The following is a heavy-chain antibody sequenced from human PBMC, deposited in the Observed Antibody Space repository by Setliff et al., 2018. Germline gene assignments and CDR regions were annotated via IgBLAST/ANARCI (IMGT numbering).Heavy chain of an antibody. Sequence: SETLSLTCTVSGGSISSYYWSWIRQPPGKGLEWIGYINYSGSTNYNPSLKSRVAISRDTSTNQLSLELRSVTAADTAVYYCAREPTRTGGFYYLDVWGEGTTVTVSS. D-gene: IGHD2-2*01. CDR1: GGSISSYY. J-gene: IGHJ6*03. V-gene: IGHV4-59*12. CDR2: INYSGST. CDR3: AREPTRTGGFYYLDV.